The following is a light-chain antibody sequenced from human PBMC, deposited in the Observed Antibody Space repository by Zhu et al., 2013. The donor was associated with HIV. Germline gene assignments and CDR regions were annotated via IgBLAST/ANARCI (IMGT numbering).Light chain of an antibody. V-gene: IGKV3-20*01. Sequence: ELVLTQSPGTLSVSPGERATLSCRASQSVTGSYLAWYQQKPGQAPRLLIYTISSRATGIPDRFSGSGSGTDFTLTISSVEPEDFAVYYCRQYGSSPPYTFGQGTKLEIK. CDR1: QSVTGSY. J-gene: IGKJ2*01. CDR2: TIS. CDR3: RQYGSSPPYT.